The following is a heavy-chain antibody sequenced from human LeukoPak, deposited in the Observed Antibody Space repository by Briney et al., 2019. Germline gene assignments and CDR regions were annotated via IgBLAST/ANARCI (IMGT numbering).Heavy chain of an antibody. D-gene: IGHD2-2*01. J-gene: IGHJ3*02. V-gene: IGHV6-1*01. CDR2: TYYRSKWYN. CDR1: GDSVSSNSAA. CDR3: ATLPRDIVVVPAADAFDI. Sequence: SQTLSLTCAISGDSVSSNSAAWNWIRQSPSRGLEWLGRTYYRSKWYNDYAVSVKSRITINPDTSKNQFSMQLNSVIPEDTAVYYCATLPRDIVVVPAADAFDIWGQGTMVTVSS.